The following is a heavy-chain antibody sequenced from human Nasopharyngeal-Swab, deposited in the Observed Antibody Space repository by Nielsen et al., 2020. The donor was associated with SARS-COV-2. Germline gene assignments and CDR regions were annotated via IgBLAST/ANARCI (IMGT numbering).Heavy chain of an antibody. V-gene: IGHV3-53*01. CDR1: GFTVSSNY. CDR2: IYSGGST. Sequence: GESLKISCAASGFTVSSNYMSWVRQAPGKGLEWVSVIYSGGSTYYADSVKGRFTISRDNSKNTLYLQMNSLRAEDTAVYYCARGQSIAAPLAREGGCGMDVWGQGTTVTVPS. CDR3: ARGQSIAAPLAREGGCGMDV. J-gene: IGHJ6*02. D-gene: IGHD6-6*01.